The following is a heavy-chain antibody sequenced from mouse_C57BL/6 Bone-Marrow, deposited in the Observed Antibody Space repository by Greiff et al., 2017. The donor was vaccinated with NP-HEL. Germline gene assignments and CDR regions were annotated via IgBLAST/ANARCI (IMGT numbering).Heavy chain of an antibody. CDR3: ARKGLGTRGFDY. J-gene: IGHJ2*01. Sequence: VKVVESGAELARPGASVKLSCKASGYTFTSYGISWVKQRTGQGLEWIGEIYPRSGNTYYNEKFKGKATLTADKSSSTAYMELRSLTSEDSAVYFCARKGLGTRGFDYWGQGTTLTVSS. CDR2: IYPRSGNT. CDR1: GYTFTSYG. D-gene: IGHD4-1*01. V-gene: IGHV1-81*01.